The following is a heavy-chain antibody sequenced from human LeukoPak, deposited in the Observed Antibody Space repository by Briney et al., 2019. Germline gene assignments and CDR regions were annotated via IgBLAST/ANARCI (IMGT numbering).Heavy chain of an antibody. CDR3: ARGPGVAGPFDY. Sequence: GASVKVSCKASGYTFSGYYMHWVRQAPGQGPEWMGCINPNSGGTNYAQKFQRRVTMTRDTSISTAYMELSRLTSDDTAAYYCARGPGVAGPFDYWGQGTLVTVSS. CDR1: GYTFSGYY. D-gene: IGHD6-19*01. CDR2: INPNSGGT. V-gene: IGHV1-2*02. J-gene: IGHJ4*02.